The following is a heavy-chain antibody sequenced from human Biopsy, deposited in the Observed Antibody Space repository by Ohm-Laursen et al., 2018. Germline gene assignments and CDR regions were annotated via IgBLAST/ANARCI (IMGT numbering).Heavy chain of an antibody. V-gene: IGHV3-11*01. D-gene: IGHD3-3*01. CDR1: GFTFGDYY. J-gene: IGHJ4*02. Sequence: SLRLSCSAPGFTFGDYYMSWIRQAPGKGLEWISYLSSRGSNIYYADSVKGRFTVSRDNANNSLFLQMNSLRAKDTAVYYCARFPDFWSGYYVDSWGQGTLVTVSS. CDR3: ARFPDFWSGYYVDS. CDR2: LSSRGSNI.